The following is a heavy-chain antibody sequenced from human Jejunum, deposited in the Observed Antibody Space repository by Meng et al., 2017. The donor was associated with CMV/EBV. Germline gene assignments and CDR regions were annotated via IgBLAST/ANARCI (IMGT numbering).Heavy chain of an antibody. V-gene: IGHV3-74*03. CDR2: INGDGSST. D-gene: IGHD2-8*01. Sequence: EXQLVEXXXGLVQPGXSLRRSXLASGCFSSYWMHWVRQAPGKGLVWVSRINGDGSSTKYADSVKGRFTISRDNAKNTLYLQMNSLRVEDTAVYYCAREGVKCANGVCYNATWDYWGQGTMVTVSA. CDR1: GCFSSYW. J-gene: IGHJ4*02. CDR3: AREGVKCANGVCYNATWDY.